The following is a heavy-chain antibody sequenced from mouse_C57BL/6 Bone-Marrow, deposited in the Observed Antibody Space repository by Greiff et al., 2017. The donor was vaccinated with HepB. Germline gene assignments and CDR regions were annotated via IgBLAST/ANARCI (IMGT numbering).Heavy chain of an antibody. J-gene: IGHJ1*03. CDR3: AFLTTVVATDWYFDV. Sequence: VQLQQSGAELVKPGASVKLSCTASGFNIKDYYMHWVKQRTEQGLEWIGRIDPEDGETKYAPKFQGKATITADTSSNTAYLQLSSLTSEDTAVYYCAFLTTVVATDWYFDVWGTGTTVTVSS. V-gene: IGHV14-2*01. CDR2: IDPEDGET. D-gene: IGHD1-1*01. CDR1: GFNIKDYY.